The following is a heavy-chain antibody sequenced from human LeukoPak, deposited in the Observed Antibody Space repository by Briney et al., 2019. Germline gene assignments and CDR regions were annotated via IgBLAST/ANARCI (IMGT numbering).Heavy chain of an antibody. Sequence: GRSLRLSCTASGFTFGDYAMSWVRQAPGKGLEWVGFIRSKAYGGTTEYAASVKGRFTISRDDSKSFAYLQMNSLKTEDTAVYYCTRHRESGYSGYDYHPLDYWGQGTLVTVSS. J-gene: IGHJ4*02. V-gene: IGHV3-49*04. CDR3: TRHRESGYSGYDYHPLDY. D-gene: IGHD5-12*01. CDR1: GFTFGDYA. CDR2: IRSKAYGGTT.